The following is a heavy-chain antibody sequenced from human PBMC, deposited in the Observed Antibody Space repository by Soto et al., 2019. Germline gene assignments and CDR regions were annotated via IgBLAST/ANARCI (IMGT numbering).Heavy chain of an antibody. CDR3: ARLPDYGDYGGWFDP. CDR2: IYPGDSDT. V-gene: IGHV5-51*01. D-gene: IGHD4-17*01. Sequence: PXESLRISCKGSGYSFTSYWIGWVRQMPGKGLEWMGIIYPGDSDTRYSPSFQGQVTISADKSISTAYLQWSSLKASDTAMYYCARLPDYGDYGGWFDPWGQGTLVTVSS. CDR1: GYSFTSYW. J-gene: IGHJ5*02.